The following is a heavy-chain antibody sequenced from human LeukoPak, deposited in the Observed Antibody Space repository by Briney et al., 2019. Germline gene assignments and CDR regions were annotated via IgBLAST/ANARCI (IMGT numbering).Heavy chain of an antibody. J-gene: IGHJ4*02. V-gene: IGHV4-39*07. CDR3: ASYYDFWSGYDNDY. CDR2: IYYSGST. CDR1: GGSISSSSYY. Sequence: SETLSLTCTVSGGSISSSSYYWGWIRQPPGKGLEWIGSIYYSGSTYYNPSLKSRVTISVDTSKNQFSLKLSSVTAADTAVYYCASYYDFWSGYDNDYWGQGTLVTVSS. D-gene: IGHD3-3*01.